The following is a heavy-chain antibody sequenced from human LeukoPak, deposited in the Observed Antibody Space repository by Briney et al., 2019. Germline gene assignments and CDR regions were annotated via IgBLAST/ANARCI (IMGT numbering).Heavy chain of an antibody. CDR2: IGGSGGST. CDR3: AKVVTYYYDNDALDI. Sequence: GGSLRLSCTASGFTFSTYAMSWVRQAPGKGLEWVSAIGGSGGSTYYADSVKGRFTISRDNSKNTVYLQMNSLRAEDTAVYYCAKVVTYYYDNDALDIWGQGTMVTVSS. V-gene: IGHV3-23*01. D-gene: IGHD3-22*01. CDR1: GFTFSTYA. J-gene: IGHJ3*02.